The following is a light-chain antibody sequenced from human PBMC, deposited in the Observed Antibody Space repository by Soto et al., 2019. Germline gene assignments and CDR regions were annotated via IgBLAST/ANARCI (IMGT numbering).Light chain of an antibody. CDR2: SAS. CDR3: QLHSTYPRP. J-gene: IGKJ1*01. CDR1: QDIGYH. Sequence: DIQMTQSPSAMSAAVGDRVTITCRASQDIGYHLGWFQQKPGKAPKRLIYSASSLDSGVPSRFSATGSGPEVTFTISSLQPEDFATYYCQLHSTYPRPFGQGTKVEVK. V-gene: IGKV1-17*03.